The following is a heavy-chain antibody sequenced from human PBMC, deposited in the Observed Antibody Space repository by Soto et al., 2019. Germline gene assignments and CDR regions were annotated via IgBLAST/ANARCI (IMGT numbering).Heavy chain of an antibody. J-gene: IGHJ3*02. D-gene: IGHD5-12*01. V-gene: IGHV4-34*01. Sequence: SETLSLTCAVYGGSFSGYYWSWIRQPPGKGLEWIGEINHSGSTNYNPSLKSRVTISVDTSKNQFSLKLSSVTAADTAVYYCARGHFGHSGYGVDIWGQGTMVTVSS. CDR2: INHSGST. CDR1: GGSFSGYY. CDR3: ARGHFGHSGYGVDI.